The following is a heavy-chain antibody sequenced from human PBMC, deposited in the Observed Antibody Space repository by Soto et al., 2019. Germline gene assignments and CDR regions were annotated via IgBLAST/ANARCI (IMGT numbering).Heavy chain of an antibody. CDR3: ARGWELVGGYYYYYMDV. J-gene: IGHJ6*03. V-gene: IGHV3-48*01. CDR2: ISSSSSTI. CDR1: GFTFSSYS. D-gene: IGHD1-26*01. Sequence: GGSLRLSCAASGFTFSSYSMNWVRQAPGKGLEWVSYISSSSSTIYYADSVKGRFTISRDNAKNSLYLQMNSLRAEDTAVYYCARGWELVGGYYYYYMDVWGKGTTVTVSS.